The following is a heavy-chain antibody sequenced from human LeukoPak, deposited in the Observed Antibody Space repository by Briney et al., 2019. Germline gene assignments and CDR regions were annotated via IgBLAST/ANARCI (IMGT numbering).Heavy chain of an antibody. CDR3: ARASITMVRGVISLWFET. J-gene: IGHJ5*02. CDR2: INHSGST. CDR1: GGSFSGYY. Sequence: SETLSLTCAVYGGSFSGYYWSWIRQPPGKGLEWIGEINHSGSTNYNPSLKSRVTISVDTSKNQFSLKLSSVTAADTAVYYCARASITMVRGVISLWFETWGEGTLVTASS. D-gene: IGHD3-10*01. V-gene: IGHV4-34*01.